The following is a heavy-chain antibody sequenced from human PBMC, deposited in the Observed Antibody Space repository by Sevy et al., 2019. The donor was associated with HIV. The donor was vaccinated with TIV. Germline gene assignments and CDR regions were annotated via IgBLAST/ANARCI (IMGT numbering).Heavy chain of an antibody. Sequence: GGSLRLSCAASGFAFSRNWMHWDRQAPGKGLVWVSRVNSDGTITHYAHSVKGRFTISRDNAKNTLSLQMSSLRAEDTAVYFCAREGNWNLDFWGQGTLVTVSS. D-gene: IGHD1-1*01. J-gene: IGHJ4*02. CDR1: GFAFSRNW. V-gene: IGHV3-74*01. CDR3: AREGNWNLDF. CDR2: VNSDGTIT.